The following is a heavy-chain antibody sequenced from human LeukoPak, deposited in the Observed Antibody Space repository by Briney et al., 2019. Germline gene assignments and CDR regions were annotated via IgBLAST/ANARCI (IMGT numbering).Heavy chain of an antibody. D-gene: IGHD6-13*01. CDR2: IYYSGST. CDR3: ARGVGAASYYYYYYMDV. V-gene: IGHV4-39*01. J-gene: IGHJ6*03. CDR1: GGSISSSSYY. Sequence: SGTLSLTCTVSGGSISSSSYYWGWIRQPPGKGLEWIGSIYYSGSTYYNPSLKSRVTISVDTSKNQFSLKLSSVTAADTVVYYCARGVGAASYYYYYYMDVWGKGTTVTVSS.